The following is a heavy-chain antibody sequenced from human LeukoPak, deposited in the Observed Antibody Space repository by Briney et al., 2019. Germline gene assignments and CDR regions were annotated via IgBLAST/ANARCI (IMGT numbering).Heavy chain of an antibody. CDR3: ARLPGFRDAFDI. CDR2: IYYTGST. V-gene: IGHV4-59*08. Sequence: SETLSLTCTVSSGSISSYYWSWIRQPPGKGLEWIGYIYYTGSTNYNPSLESRLTMSVDTSKNQFSLKLSSVTAADTAVYYCARLPGFRDAFDIWGQGTMVTVYS. J-gene: IGHJ3*02. CDR1: SGSISSYY.